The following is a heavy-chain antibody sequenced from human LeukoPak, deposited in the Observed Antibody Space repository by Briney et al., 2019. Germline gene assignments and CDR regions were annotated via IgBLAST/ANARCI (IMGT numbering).Heavy chain of an antibody. CDR1: GFTFKNYA. V-gene: IGHV3-69-1*02. CDR2: ISGSDDI. J-gene: IGHJ4*02. Sequence: SGGSLRLSCAVSGFTFKNYAMNWVRQAPGKGLEWISYISGSDDIYYADSVKGRFTVSRDNAKSSLFLQMNSLRVEDTAVYYCARESAHCGGDCYDYWGQGTLVTVSS. D-gene: IGHD2-21*01. CDR3: ARESAHCGGDCYDY.